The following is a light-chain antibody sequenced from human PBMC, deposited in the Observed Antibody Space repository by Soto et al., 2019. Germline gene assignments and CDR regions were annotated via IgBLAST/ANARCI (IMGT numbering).Light chain of an antibody. J-gene: IGKJ2*01. CDR2: GAS. Sequence: EIVMTQSPATLSASPGERATLSCTASQSVSSNLAWYQQKPGQAPRLLIYGASTRATGIPARFSGSGSGTEFTLSISSLQSEDFAVYYCQQYNNWTPTNTFGQGAKLEIK. CDR1: QSVSSN. CDR3: QQYNNWTPTNT. V-gene: IGKV3-15*01.